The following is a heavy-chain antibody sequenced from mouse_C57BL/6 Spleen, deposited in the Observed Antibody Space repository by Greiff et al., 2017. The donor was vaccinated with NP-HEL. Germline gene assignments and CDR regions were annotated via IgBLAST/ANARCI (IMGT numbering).Heavy chain of an antibody. V-gene: IGHV3-6*01. CDR1: GYSITSGYY. Sequence: VEESGPGLVKPSQSLSLTCSVTGYSITSGYYWNWIRQFPGNKLEWMGYISYDGSNNYNPSLKNRISITRDTSKNQFFLKLNSVTTEDTATYYCARSWDGYFDVWGTGTTVTVSS. CDR2: ISYDGSN. CDR3: ARSWDGYFDV. D-gene: IGHD4-1*01. J-gene: IGHJ1*03.